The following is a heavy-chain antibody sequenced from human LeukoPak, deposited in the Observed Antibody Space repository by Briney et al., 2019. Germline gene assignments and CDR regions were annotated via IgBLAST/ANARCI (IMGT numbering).Heavy chain of an antibody. CDR1: GFIFTSYP. CDR3: VRGWRNMDV. Sequence: GGSLRLSCSASGFIFTSYPMHWVRQAPGKGLEYVAVVNNNGGTTYYADSVKGRFTTSRDNSKNTLYLQMSSLRPEDTAVYYCVRGWRNMDVWGQGTTVTASS. D-gene: IGHD5-24*01. V-gene: IGHV3-64D*06. J-gene: IGHJ6*02. CDR2: VNNNGGTT.